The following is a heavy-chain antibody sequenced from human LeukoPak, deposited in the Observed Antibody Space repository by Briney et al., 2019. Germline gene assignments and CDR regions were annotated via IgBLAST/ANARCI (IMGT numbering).Heavy chain of an antibody. CDR2: IYYSGNT. V-gene: IGHV4-61*01. Sequence: PSETLSLTCTVSGGSVSSGTYYRSWIRQPPGKGLEWIGYIYYSGNTNYNPSLKSRVTISVDTSKNQSSLRLSSVTAADTAVYYCARVSVAVAGDYFDYWGQGTLVTVSP. D-gene: IGHD6-19*01. CDR3: ARVSVAVAGDYFDY. J-gene: IGHJ4*02. CDR1: GGSVSSGTYY.